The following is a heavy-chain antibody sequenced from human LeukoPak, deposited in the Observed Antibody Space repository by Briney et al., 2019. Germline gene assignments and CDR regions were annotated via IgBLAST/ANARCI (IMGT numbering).Heavy chain of an antibody. Sequence: GGSLRLSCAASGFTVSSNYMSWARQAPGKGLEWVSVIYSGGSTYYADSVKGRFTISRDNSKNTLYLQMNNLRAEDTAVYYCARDRDCSGGSCYSGYWGQGTLVTVSS. CDR3: ARDRDCSGGSCYSGY. J-gene: IGHJ4*02. D-gene: IGHD2-15*01. CDR2: IYSGGST. V-gene: IGHV3-66*01. CDR1: GFTVSSNY.